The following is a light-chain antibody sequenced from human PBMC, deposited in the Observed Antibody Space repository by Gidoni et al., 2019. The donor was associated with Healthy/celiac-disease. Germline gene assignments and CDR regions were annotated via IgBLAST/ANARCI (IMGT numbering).Light chain of an antibody. Sequence: DIQMTQSPSTLSASVGDRVTITCRASQSISSWLAWDQQKPGKAPKLLIYKASSLESGVPSRFSGSGSGTEFTLTISSLQPDDFATYYCQHLGFGQGTKVEIK. V-gene: IGKV1-5*03. J-gene: IGKJ1*01. CDR2: KAS. CDR3: QHLG. CDR1: QSISSW.